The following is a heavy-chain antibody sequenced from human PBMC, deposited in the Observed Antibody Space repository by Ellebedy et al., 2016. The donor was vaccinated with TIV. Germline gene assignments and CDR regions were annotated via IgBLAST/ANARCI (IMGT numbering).Heavy chain of an antibody. J-gene: IGHJ5*02. CDR2: IHPADSHT. CDR3: SIAVDGTTWFDP. D-gene: IGHD5-24*01. Sequence: PGGSLRLSFQGSGSRFTTRWIGWARQMPGNGLEWVGIIHPADSHTKYSPSFQGQVTISADKSISTAYLQLSNLKASDTAIYYCSIAVDGTTWFDPWGQGTLVTVSS. CDR1: GSRFTTRW. V-gene: IGHV5-51*01.